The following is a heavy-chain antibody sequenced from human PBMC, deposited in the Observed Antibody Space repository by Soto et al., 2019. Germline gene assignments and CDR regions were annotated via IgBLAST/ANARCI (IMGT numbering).Heavy chain of an antibody. CDR3: ARGRASGSYYLLDY. Sequence: ASVKVSCKASGDTFTTYDINWVRQATGHGLEWMGWINPNSGNIGYAQRFQGRVTMTRNTAIRTAYMEVSSLRSDDTAVYYCARGRASGSYYLLDYWGQGTLVTVS. D-gene: IGHD3-10*01. CDR1: GDTFTTYD. J-gene: IGHJ4*02. V-gene: IGHV1-8*01. CDR2: INPNSGNI.